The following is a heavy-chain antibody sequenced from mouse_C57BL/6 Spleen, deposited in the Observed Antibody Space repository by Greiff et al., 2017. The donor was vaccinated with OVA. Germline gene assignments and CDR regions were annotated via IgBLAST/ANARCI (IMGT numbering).Heavy chain of an antibody. V-gene: IGHV5-6*01. CDR1: GFTFSSYG. D-gene: IGHD2-4*01. Sequence: EVHLVESGGDLVKPGGSLKLSCAASGFTFSSYGMSWVRQTPDKRLEWVATISSGGSYTYYPDSVKGRFTISRDNAKNTLYLQMSSLKSEDTAMYYCARSTMITTYWYFDVWGTGTTVTVSS. CDR3: ARSTMITTYWYFDV. J-gene: IGHJ1*03. CDR2: ISSGGSYT.